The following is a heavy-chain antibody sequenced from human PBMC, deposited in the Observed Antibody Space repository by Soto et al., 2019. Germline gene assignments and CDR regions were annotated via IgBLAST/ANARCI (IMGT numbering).Heavy chain of an antibody. V-gene: IGHV1-18*01. CDR2: ISAYNGNT. D-gene: IGHD2-2*01. CDR3: ARDHEPIAYCSSTSCLRHLFYGMDV. CDR1: GYTFTSYG. J-gene: IGHJ6*02. Sequence: GASVKVSCKASGYTFTSYGISWVRQAPGQGLEWMGWISAYNGNTNYAQKLQGRVTMTTDTSTSTAYMELRSLRSDDTAVYYCARDHEPIAYCSSTSCLRHLFYGMDVWGQGTTVTVSS.